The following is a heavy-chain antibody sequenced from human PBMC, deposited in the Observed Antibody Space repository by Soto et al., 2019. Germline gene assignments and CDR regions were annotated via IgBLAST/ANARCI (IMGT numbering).Heavy chain of an antibody. CDR2: INPNSGGT. D-gene: IGHD6-6*01. V-gene: IGHV1-2*04. CDR1: GYTFTAYY. Sequence: GASVKVSCKASGYTFTAYYMHWVRQAPGQGLEWMGWINPNSGGTNYAQKFRGWVTMTRDTSISTAYMELSRLRSDDTAVYYCARSTSIGHYYYGMDVWGQGTTVTVSS. J-gene: IGHJ6*02. CDR3: ARSTSIGHYYYGMDV.